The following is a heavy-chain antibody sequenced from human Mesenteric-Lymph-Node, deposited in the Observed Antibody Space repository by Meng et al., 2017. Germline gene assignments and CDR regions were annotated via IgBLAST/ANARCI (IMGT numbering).Heavy chain of an antibody. V-gene: IGHV5-51*01. D-gene: IGHD2-15*01. Sequence: GESLKISCRGSGYSFTTYWIGWVRQMPGKGLEWMGIIYPGDSDTRYSPSSQGQVTISADKSISTASLQWSSLKASETAMYYCARGGGRHCSGGSCYRIDYWGQGTLVTVSS. CDR1: GYSFTTYW. CDR2: IYPGDSDT. CDR3: ARGGGRHCSGGSCYRIDY. J-gene: IGHJ4*02.